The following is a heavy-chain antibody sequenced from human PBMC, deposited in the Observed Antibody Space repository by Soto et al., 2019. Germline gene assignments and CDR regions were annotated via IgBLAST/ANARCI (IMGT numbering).Heavy chain of an antibody. CDR3: ARDKRSSTSCYYY. CDR1: GYTFTGYY. CDR2: INPNSGGT. V-gene: IGHV1-2*02. J-gene: IGHJ4*02. D-gene: IGHD2-2*01. Sequence: ASVKVSCKASGYTFTGYYMHWVRQAPGQGLEWMGWINPNSGGTNYAQKFQGRVTMTRDTSISTAYMELSRLRSDDTAVYYCARDKRSSTSCYYYWGQGTLVTVS.